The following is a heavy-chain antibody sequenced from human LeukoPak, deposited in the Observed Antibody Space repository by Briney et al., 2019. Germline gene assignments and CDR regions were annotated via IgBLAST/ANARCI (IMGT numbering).Heavy chain of an antibody. Sequence: ASVKVSCKASGYSFTVYSMHWVRQAPGQGLEWMGWINPNSGVTNYAQQFQGRVTMTRDTSITTAYMELSGLRSDDTAVYYCARVHTSGLIYWGQGTLIIVSS. CDR2: INPNSGVT. V-gene: IGHV1-2*02. D-gene: IGHD6-19*01. J-gene: IGHJ4*02. CDR3: ARVHTSGLIY. CDR1: GYSFTVYS.